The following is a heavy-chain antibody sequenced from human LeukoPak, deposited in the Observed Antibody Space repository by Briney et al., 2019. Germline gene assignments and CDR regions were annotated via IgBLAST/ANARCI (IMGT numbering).Heavy chain of an antibody. CDR3: ARRNMIVVVIDADAFDI. CDR1: GGSISSSSYY. J-gene: IGHJ3*02. CDR2: IYYSGST. D-gene: IGHD3-22*01. Sequence: SETLSLTCTVSGGSISSSSYYWGWIRQPPGKGLEWIGSIYYSGSTYYNPSLKSRVTISVDTSKNQFSLKLSSVTAADTAVYYCARRNMIVVVIDADAFDIWGQGTMVTVSS. V-gene: IGHV4-39*07.